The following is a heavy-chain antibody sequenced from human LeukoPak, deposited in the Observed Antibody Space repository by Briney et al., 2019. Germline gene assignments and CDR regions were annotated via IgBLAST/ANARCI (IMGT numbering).Heavy chain of an antibody. D-gene: IGHD6-13*01. J-gene: IGHJ4*02. CDR2: IRGYNGNT. CDR1: GYTFTSYV. V-gene: IGHV1-18*01. CDR3: AREVATITVAAAGGIDY. Sequence: ASVKVSCKASGYTFTSYVISWVRQDSGQGFEWIGWIRGYNGNTNYAQNFQGRVTMTTDTSTSTAYMELRSLTSDDTAVYYCAREVATITVAAAGGIDYWGQGTLVTVSS.